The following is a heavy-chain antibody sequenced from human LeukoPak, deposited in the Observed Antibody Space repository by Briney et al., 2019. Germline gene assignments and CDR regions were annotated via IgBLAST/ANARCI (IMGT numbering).Heavy chain of an antibody. D-gene: IGHD2-2*01. CDR1: GYTFTTYG. J-gene: IGHJ5*02. CDR3: ARDRTIVVVSSAMPGYNWFDP. Sequence: GASVKVSCKASGYTFTTYGISWVRQAPGQELEWMGWISAYNGNTDYAQKFQGRVTLTTDTSTSTAYMELKSLRSDDTAVYYCARDRTIVVVSSAMPGYNWFDPWGQGTLVTVSS. CDR2: ISAYNGNT. V-gene: IGHV1-18*01.